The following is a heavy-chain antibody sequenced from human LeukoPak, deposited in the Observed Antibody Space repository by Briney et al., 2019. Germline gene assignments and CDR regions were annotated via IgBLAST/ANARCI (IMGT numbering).Heavy chain of an antibody. D-gene: IGHD3-10*01. Sequence: GGSLRLSCAASGFTFSSYSMNWVRQAPGKGLEWVSYISSSSSTIYYADSVKGRFTISRDNAKNPLYLQMNSLRAEDTAVYYCARVSPSTWFGEQLDYWGQGTLVTVSS. CDR2: ISSSSSTI. J-gene: IGHJ4*02. V-gene: IGHV3-48*04. CDR1: GFTFSSYS. CDR3: ARVSPSTWFGEQLDY.